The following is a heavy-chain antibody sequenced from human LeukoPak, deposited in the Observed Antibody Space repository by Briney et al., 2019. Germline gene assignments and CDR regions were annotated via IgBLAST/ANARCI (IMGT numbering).Heavy chain of an antibody. J-gene: IGHJ4*02. CDR1: GFTFSSYS. Sequence: PGGSLRLSCAASGFTFSSYSMNWVRQAPGKGLEWISYINTNSGTISYADSVKGRFTIFSDNAKNSLYLQMNNLRADDTAVYYCAGGRLVATSKAVAIDYWGQGTLVTVSS. CDR2: INTNSGTI. CDR3: AGGRLVATSKAVAIDY. D-gene: IGHD5-12*01. V-gene: IGHV3-48*04.